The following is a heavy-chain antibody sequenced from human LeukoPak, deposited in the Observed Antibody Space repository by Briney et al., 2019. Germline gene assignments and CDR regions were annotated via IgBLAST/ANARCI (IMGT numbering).Heavy chain of an antibody. D-gene: IGHD1-26*01. Sequence: SETLSLTCTVSGGSISPYYWSWVRQPPGKGLEWIGCIYYSGSTNYNPSLKSRVTLSVDRSKNQFFLKLSSVTAADTAVYYCARARPRLGATEYLDYWGQGTLVTVSS. CDR3: ARARPRLGATEYLDY. J-gene: IGHJ4*02. CDR1: GGSISPYY. V-gene: IGHV4-59*12. CDR2: IYYSGST.